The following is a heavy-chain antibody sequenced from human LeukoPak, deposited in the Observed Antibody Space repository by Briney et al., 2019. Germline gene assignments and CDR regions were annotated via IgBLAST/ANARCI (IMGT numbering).Heavy chain of an antibody. J-gene: IGHJ4*02. CDR1: GFSSVDYA. V-gene: IGHV3-9*02. CDR3: AKDRTGSGGYFEY. CDR2: ICWDIGSI. Sequence: PGRSLRLSSADSGFSSVDYAMRSVPQAPGEGLERVSGICWDIGSIGYADSVKGRLTISRDNAKNSLYLQMNSLRPEDTAVYYCAKDRTGSGGYFEYWGQGPLVTVSS. D-gene: IGHD1-14*01.